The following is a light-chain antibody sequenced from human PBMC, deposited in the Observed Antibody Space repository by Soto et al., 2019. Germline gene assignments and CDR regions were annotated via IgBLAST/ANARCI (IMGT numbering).Light chain of an antibody. V-gene: IGKV3-15*01. CDR2: GAS. CDR1: QSVSIN. CDR3: QQFNNWPSWT. Sequence: EIVMTQSPATLSVSPGERATLSCRASQSVSINLAWYQQKPGQAPRLLIYGASTRATGVPGRFSGSGSGTEFTLTISSLQSEDFAVYYCQQFNNWPSWTFGQGTKVDI. J-gene: IGKJ1*01.